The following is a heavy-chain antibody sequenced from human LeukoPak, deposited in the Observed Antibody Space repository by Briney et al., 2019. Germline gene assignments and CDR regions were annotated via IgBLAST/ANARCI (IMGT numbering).Heavy chain of an antibody. V-gene: IGHV3-7*01. D-gene: IGHD6-19*01. CDR2: IKQDGSEK. CDR3: ASPRIGHSGWYGRGAFDI. Sequence: PGRSLRLSCAASGFTFSSYAMHWVRQAPGKGLEWVANIKQDGSEKYYVDSVKGRFTISRDNAKNSLYLQMNSLRAEDTALYYCASPRIGHSGWYGRGAFDIWGQGTMVTVSS. CDR1: GFTFSSYA. J-gene: IGHJ3*02.